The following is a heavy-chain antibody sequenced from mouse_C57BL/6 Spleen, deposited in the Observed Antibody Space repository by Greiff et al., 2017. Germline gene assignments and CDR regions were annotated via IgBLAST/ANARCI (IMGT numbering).Heavy chain of an antibody. Sequence: VQLQQSGAELVKPGASVKISCKASGYAFSSYWMNWVKQRPGKGLEWIGQIYPGDGDTNYNGKFKGKATLTADKSSSTAYMQLSSLTSEDSAVYFCARPGSSYGAMDYWGKGTSVTVSS. V-gene: IGHV1-80*01. CDR3: ARPGSSYGAMDY. D-gene: IGHD1-1*01. CDR2: IYPGDGDT. J-gene: IGHJ4*01. CDR1: GYAFSSYW.